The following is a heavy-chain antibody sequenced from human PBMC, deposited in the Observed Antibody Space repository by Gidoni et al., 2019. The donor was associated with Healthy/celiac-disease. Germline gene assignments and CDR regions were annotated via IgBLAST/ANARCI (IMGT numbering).Heavy chain of an antibody. D-gene: IGHD3-16*01. CDR1: AGTFSSYA. CDR3: ASPRGRWRQPFDY. CDR2: IIPSFGTA. V-gene: IGHV1-69*01. Sequence: QVQLVQFRAAVTKPGFSLKVSCKASAGTFSSYAISCVRQAPAHGLVWMGGIIPSFGTANYAQKFQGRVPIAADESTSTAYMGLGSLGSEDTAVYYCASPRGRWRQPFDYWGQGTLVTVSS. J-gene: IGHJ4*02.